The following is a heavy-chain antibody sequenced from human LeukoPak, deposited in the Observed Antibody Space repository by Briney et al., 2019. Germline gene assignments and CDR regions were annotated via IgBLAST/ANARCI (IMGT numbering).Heavy chain of an antibody. CDR1: GFTFSSYA. D-gene: IGHD1-26*01. Sequence: GGSLRLSCAASGFTFSSYAMSWVRQVPGKGLEWVSVISGSGDNTYYADSVKGRFTISRGNSKNMLYLQMNSLTDDDTAVYYCAKKWGVGTTTLDYFDYWGQGTLVTVSS. CDR2: ISGSGDNT. V-gene: IGHV3-23*01. CDR3: AKKWGVGTTTLDYFDY. J-gene: IGHJ4*02.